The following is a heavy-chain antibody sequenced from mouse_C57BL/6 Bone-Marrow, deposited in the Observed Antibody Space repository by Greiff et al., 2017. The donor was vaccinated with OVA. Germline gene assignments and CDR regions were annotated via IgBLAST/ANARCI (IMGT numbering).Heavy chain of an antibody. J-gene: IGHJ3*01. D-gene: IGHD2-3*01. CDR1: GFTFSDYG. CDR2: ISSGSSTI. V-gene: IGHV5-17*01. CDR3: ARSIYDGYHWFAY. Sequence: EVQLVESGGGLVKPGGSLKLSCAASGFTFSDYGMHWVRQAPEKGLEWVAYISSGSSTIYYADTVKGRFTISRDNAKNTLFLQMTSLRSEDTAMYYCARSIYDGYHWFAYWGQGTLVTVSA.